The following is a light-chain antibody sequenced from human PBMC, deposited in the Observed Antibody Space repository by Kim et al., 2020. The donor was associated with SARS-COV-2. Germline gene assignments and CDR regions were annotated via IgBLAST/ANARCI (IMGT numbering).Light chain of an antibody. CDR1: SSDIGDYNF. Sequence: QSVLTQPASVSGSPGQSITISCTGTSSDIGDYNFVSWYQQHPGKAPKLMIYYVTNRPSGVSNRFSGSKSGNTASLIISALQAEDEADYYCSSYTSSSTLVFGGGTKLTVL. CDR2: YVT. CDR3: SSYTSSSTLV. J-gene: IGLJ2*01. V-gene: IGLV2-14*03.